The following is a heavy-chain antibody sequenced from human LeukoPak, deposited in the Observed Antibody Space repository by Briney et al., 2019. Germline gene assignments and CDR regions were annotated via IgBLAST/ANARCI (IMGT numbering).Heavy chain of an antibody. CDR2: IYYSGST. J-gene: IGHJ3*02. CDR1: GGSISSYY. Sequence: SETLSLTCTVSGGSISSYYWSWIRRPPGKGLEWIGYIYYSGSTNYNPSLKSRVTISVDTSKNQFSLKLSSVTAADTAVYYCARLPPGPLDAFDIWGQGTMVTVSS. CDR3: ARLPPGPLDAFDI. V-gene: IGHV4-59*01.